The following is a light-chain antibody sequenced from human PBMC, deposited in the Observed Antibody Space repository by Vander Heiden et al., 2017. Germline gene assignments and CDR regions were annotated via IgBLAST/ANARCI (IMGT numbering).Light chain of an antibody. J-gene: IGKJ5*01. CDR2: AAS. V-gene: IGKV1-39*01. CDR1: QSTSSY. CDR3: QQNYSTPST. Sequence: DIQMTPSPSSLSASVGDRVTITCRASQSTSSYLNWYQQKPGKAPRLLIYAASSLHSGVPSRFSGSGSGTEFTLNISSLHPEDFSAYDCQQNYSTPSTFGQGTRLEMK.